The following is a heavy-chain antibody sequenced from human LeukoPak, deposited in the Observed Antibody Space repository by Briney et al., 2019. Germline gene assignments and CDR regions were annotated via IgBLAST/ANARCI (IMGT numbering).Heavy chain of an antibody. CDR3: AKDHGTAVAGFYY. CDR2: ITGTGGST. D-gene: IGHD6-19*01. CDR1: GFSLSTYG. J-gene: IGHJ4*02. V-gene: IGHV3-23*01. Sequence: GASLRLPCAASGFSLSTYGVSWARQPPGKGLEWASGITGTGGSTYYADSVKGRFTVSRDTSKNTLYLQMNSLRAEDTAIYYCAKDHGTAVAGFYYWGQGTLVTVSS.